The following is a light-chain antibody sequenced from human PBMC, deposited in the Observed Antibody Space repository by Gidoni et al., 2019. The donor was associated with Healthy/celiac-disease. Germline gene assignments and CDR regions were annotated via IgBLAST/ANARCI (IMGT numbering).Light chain of an antibody. CDR1: SSDVGGYNY. J-gene: IGLJ1*01. CDR3: CSYAGSFYV. V-gene: IGLV2-11*01. CDR2: AVS. Sequence: QSALTQPCSVSGSPGQSVTISCTGTSSDVGGYNYVSWYQQHPGKAPKLMIYAVSKRPSGVPDRFSGSKSGNTASLTISGLQAEDEADYYCCSYAGSFYVFGTGTKVTVL.